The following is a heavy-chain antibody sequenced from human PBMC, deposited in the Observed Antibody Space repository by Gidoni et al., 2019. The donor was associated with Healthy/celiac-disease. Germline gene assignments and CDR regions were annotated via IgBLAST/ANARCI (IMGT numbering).Heavy chain of an antibody. CDR2: INHSGST. CDR1: GGSFSGYY. J-gene: IGHJ6*02. Sequence: QVQLQQWGAGLLKPSETLSLTCAVYGGSFSGYYWRWIRQPPGKGLEWIGEINHSGSTNYNPSLKSRVTISVDTSKNQFSLKLSSVTAADTAVYYCAREPDYDFWSGYVVRGYYYGMDVWGQGTTVTVSS. V-gene: IGHV4-34*01. D-gene: IGHD3-3*01. CDR3: AREPDYDFWSGYVVRGYYYGMDV.